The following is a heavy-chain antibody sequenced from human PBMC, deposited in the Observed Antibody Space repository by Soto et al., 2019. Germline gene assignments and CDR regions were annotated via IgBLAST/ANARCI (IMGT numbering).Heavy chain of an antibody. CDR3: ARAYYYDSSGYAGY. V-gene: IGHV1-18*01. CDR1: GYTFTSYG. Sequence: ASVKVSCKASGYTFTSYGISWVRQAPGQGLEWMGWISAYNGNTNYAQKLQGRVTMTTDTSTSTAYMELRSLRSDDTAVYYCARAYYYDSSGYAGYWGQGTLVTVSS. D-gene: IGHD3-22*01. J-gene: IGHJ4*02. CDR2: ISAYNGNT.